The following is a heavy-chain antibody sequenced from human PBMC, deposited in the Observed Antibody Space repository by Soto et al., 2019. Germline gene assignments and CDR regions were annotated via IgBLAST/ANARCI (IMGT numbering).Heavy chain of an antibody. CDR3: AKNKGRRPTVTTSFDY. Sequence: QAGGSLRLSCAASGFTFSSYAMSWVRQAPEKGLEWVSAISGSGGSTYYADSVKGRFTISRYNSKNTLYLQMNSRRAEDTAVYYCAKNKGRRPTVTTSFDYWGQGTLVTVSS. J-gene: IGHJ4*02. D-gene: IGHD4-17*01. CDR2: ISGSGGST. CDR1: GFTFSSYA. V-gene: IGHV3-23*01.